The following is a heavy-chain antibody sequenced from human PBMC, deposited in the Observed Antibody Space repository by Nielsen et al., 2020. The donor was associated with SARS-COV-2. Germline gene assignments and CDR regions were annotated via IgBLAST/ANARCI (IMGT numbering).Heavy chain of an antibody. CDR3: ARLEQSYYGSGSYYTTSYGMDV. CDR1: GFTFSDYY. J-gene: IGHJ6*02. Sequence: GGSLRLSCAASGFTFSDYYMSWIRQAPGKGLEWVSYISSGSSYTNYADSVKGRFTISRDNAKNSLYLQMNSLRAEDTAVYYCARLEQSYYGSGSYYTTSYGMDVWGQGTTVTVSS. D-gene: IGHD3-10*01. V-gene: IGHV3-11*03. CDR2: ISSGSSYT.